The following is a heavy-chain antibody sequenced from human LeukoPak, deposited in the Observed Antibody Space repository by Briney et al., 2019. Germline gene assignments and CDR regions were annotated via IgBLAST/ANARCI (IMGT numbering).Heavy chain of an antibody. V-gene: IGHV3-21*06. J-gene: IGHJ4*02. CDR2: ISGSSYYI. CDR3: ARHGDNSYSFDH. Sequence: PGGSLRLSCAASGFTFSSYSMNWVRQAPGKGLEWVSSISGSSYYIYYADSVKGRFTISRDNAMNSLFLQMTNLRAEDTAVYYCARHGDNSYSFDHWGQGVLVTVSS. D-gene: IGHD5-24*01. CDR1: GFTFSSYS.